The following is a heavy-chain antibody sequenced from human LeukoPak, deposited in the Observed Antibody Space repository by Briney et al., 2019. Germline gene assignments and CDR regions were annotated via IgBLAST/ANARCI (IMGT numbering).Heavy chain of an antibody. CDR2: IYYSGST. CDR1: GGSISSGDYY. D-gene: IGHD4/OR15-4a*01. J-gene: IGHJ5*02. Sequence: PSQTLSLTCTVSGGSISSGDYYWSWIRQPPGKGLEWIGYIYYSGSTYYHPSLESRVTISVDTSKNQFSLKLSSVTAADTAVYYCARYSANYVWFDPWGQGTLVTVSS. CDR3: ARYSANYVWFDP. V-gene: IGHV4-30-4*01.